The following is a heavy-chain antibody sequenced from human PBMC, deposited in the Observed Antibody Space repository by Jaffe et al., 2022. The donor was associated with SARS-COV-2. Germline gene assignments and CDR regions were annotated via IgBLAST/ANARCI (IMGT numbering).Heavy chain of an antibody. J-gene: IGHJ6*02. CDR3: ARAGVWGEGYYGMDV. D-gene: IGHD1-26*01. CDR2: IKQDGSEK. V-gene: IGHV3-7*01. CDR1: GFTFSSYW. Sequence: EVQLVESGGGLVQPGGSLRLSCAASGFTFSSYWMSWVRQAPGKGLEWVANIKQDGSEKYYVDSVKGRFTISRDNAKNSLYLQMNSLRAEDTAVYYCARAGVWGEGYYGMDVWGQGTTVTVSS.